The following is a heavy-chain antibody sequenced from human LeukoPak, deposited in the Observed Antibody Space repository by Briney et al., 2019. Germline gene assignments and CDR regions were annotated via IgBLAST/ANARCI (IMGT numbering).Heavy chain of an antibody. J-gene: IGHJ4*02. CDR3: AKDGPSPPLDSSGCDY. V-gene: IGHV3-30*18. D-gene: IGHD3-22*01. CDR2: ISYDGSDK. Sequence: GGSLRLSCAASGFTFSSYGMHWVRQAPGKGLEWVAVISYDGSDKYYADSVKGRFTISRYNSKNTLYLQMNSLRAEDTAVYYCAKDGPSPPLDSSGCDYWGQGTLVTVSS. CDR1: GFTFSSYG.